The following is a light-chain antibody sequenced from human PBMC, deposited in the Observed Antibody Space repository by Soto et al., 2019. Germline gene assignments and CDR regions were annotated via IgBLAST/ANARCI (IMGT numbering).Light chain of an antibody. CDR1: QSVARG. Sequence: EIVVTQSPGTLYLSPGETATLSCRASQSVARGLSWYQQKPCQAPRLLISRALIGATGIPDRVSGSGSGTDFTLTINRLEPEDSAVYYCQQHTISMYTFGQGTKLEIK. CDR3: QQHTISMYT. V-gene: IGKV3-20*01. J-gene: IGKJ2*01. CDR2: RAL.